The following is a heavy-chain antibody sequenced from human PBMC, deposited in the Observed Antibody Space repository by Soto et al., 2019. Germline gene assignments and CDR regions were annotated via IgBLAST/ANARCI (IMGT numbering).Heavy chain of an antibody. Sequence: QVQLVESGGGVVQPGRSLRLSCAASGFTFSSYAMHWVRQAPGKGLEWVAVISYDGSNKYYADSVKGRFTISRDNSKNPLYLQMNSLGAEDTAVYYWATVPSSSGRAHFDYWGQGTLVTVSS. D-gene: IGHD2-15*01. CDR3: ATVPSSSGRAHFDY. CDR2: ISYDGSNK. CDR1: GFTFSSYA. J-gene: IGHJ4*02. V-gene: IGHV3-30-3*01.